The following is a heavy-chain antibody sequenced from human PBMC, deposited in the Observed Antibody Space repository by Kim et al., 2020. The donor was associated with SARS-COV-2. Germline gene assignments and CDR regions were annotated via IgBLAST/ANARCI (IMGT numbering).Heavy chain of an antibody. CDR1: GYSFTSYW. V-gene: IGHV5-10-1*01. CDR3: ARREGIAAAQES. J-gene: IGHJ3*01. CDR2: IDPSDSYT. D-gene: IGHD6-13*01. Sequence: GESLKISCKGSGYSFTSYWISWVRQMPGKGLEWRGRIDPSDSYTNYSPSFQGHVTISADKSISTAYLQWSSLKASDTAMYYCARREGIAAAQESWGQGTMVTVSS.